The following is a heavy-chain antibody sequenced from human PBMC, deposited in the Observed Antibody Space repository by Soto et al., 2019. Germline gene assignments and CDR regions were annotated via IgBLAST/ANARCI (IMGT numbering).Heavy chain of an antibody. CDR3: ARSCYGDLLFDY. D-gene: IGHD4-17*01. CDR2: ISSSSSYT. Sequence: PGGSLRLSCAASGFTFSDYYMSWIRQAPGKGLEWVSYISSSSSYTNYADSVKGRFTISRDNAKNSLYLQMNSLRAEDTAVYYCARSCYGDLLFDYWGQGTLVTVSS. V-gene: IGHV3-11*06. CDR1: GFTFSDYY. J-gene: IGHJ4*02.